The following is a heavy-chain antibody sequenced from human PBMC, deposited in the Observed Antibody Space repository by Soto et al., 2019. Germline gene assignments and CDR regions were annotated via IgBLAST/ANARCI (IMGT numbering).Heavy chain of an antibody. Sequence: GASVKVSCKASGYTFTSYGISWVRQAPGQGLEWMGWISAYNGNTNYAQKLQGRVTMTTDTSTSTAYMELRCLTADDTSLYYCASDSLIVNYWGQGTLVPVSS. J-gene: IGHJ4*02. CDR2: ISAYNGNT. CDR1: GYTFTSYG. CDR3: ASDSLIVNY. V-gene: IGHV1-18*01. D-gene: IGHD2-8*01.